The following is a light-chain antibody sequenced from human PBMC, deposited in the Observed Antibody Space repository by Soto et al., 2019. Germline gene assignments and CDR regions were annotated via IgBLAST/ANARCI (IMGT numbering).Light chain of an antibody. CDR2: EIS. Sequence: QSALTQSPSASGSPGQSVTISCTGTSRDVGGYNYVSWYQQHPGKAPKVMMYEISKRPSGVTDRFSGSKSGNTASLTVSGLQAEDEDDSYCSSYAGDNNWVFGGGTKLTVL. CDR1: SRDVGGYNY. J-gene: IGLJ3*02. V-gene: IGLV2-8*01. CDR3: SSYAGDNNWV.